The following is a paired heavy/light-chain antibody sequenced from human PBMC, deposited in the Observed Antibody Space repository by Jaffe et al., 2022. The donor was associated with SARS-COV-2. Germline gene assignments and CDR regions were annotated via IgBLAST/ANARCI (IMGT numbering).Light chain of an antibody. CDR3: VQATQFPRT. V-gene: IGKV2-24*01. Sequence: DIVMTQTPLSSPVTLGQPASISCRSSQSLVHSDGNTYLSWLQQRPGQPPRLLIYRISNRFSGVPDRFSGSGAGTDFTLRISRVEAEDVGVYYCVQATQFPRTFGQGTKVEIK. CDR2: RIS. J-gene: IGKJ1*01. CDR1: QSLVHSDGNTY.
Heavy chain of an antibody. CDR2: IEPKAYGGTA. CDR3: TRDYGLDKAMIILLY. Sequence: EVQLVASGGGSVQPGRSLRLSCTTSGFTFGDFAMSWFRQTPGKGLEWIGVIEPKAYGGTAQYAASVRGRFVVSRDDSRSVAYLQMNSLETEDTATYYCTRDYGLDKAMIILLYWDQGTLVTVS. V-gene: IGHV3-49*03. CDR1: GFTFGDFA. J-gene: IGHJ4*02. D-gene: IGHD5-18*01.